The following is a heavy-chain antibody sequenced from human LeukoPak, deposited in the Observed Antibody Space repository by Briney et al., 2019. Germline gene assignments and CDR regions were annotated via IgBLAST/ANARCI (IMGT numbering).Heavy chain of an antibody. V-gene: IGHV4-39*07. CDR3: ASFQYSSGWYSFDY. CDR2: IYYSGST. J-gene: IGHJ4*02. CDR1: GGSISSYY. D-gene: IGHD6-19*01. Sequence: SETLSLTCTVSGGSISSYYWGWIRQPPGKGLEWIGSIYYSGSTYYNPSLKSRVTISVDTSKNQFSLKLSSVTAADTAVYYCASFQYSSGWYSFDYWGQGTLVTVSS.